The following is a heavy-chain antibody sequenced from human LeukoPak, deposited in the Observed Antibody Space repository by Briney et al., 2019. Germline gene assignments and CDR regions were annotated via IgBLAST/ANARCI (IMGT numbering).Heavy chain of an antibody. D-gene: IGHD5-18*01. Sequence: ASVKVSCKASGFSFSSYFMHWVRQAPGQGLEWMGIINPSGDITNYAQKFQGRFTMTRDMSTTTFYMELSSLRSEDTAVYYCARGRYIYETIKDAFDIWGQGTMVTVSS. CDR2: INPSGDIT. J-gene: IGHJ3*02. CDR3: ARGRYIYETIKDAFDI. V-gene: IGHV1-46*01. CDR1: GFSFSSYF.